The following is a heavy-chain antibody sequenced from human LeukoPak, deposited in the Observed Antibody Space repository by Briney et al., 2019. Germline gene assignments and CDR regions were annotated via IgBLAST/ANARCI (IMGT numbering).Heavy chain of an antibody. D-gene: IGHD4-17*01. V-gene: IGHV4-31*03. CDR2: IYYSGST. Sequence: KSSETLSLTCTVSGYSISSGYYWGWIRQHPGKGLEWIGYIYYSGSTYYNPSLKSRVTISVDTSKNQFSLKLSSVTAADTAVYYCACLAVTTDFDYWGQGTLVTVSS. J-gene: IGHJ4*02. CDR3: ACLAVTTDFDY. CDR1: GYSISSGYY.